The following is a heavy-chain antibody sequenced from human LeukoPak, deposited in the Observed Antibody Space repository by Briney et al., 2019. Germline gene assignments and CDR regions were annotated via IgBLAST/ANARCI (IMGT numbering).Heavy chain of an antibody. CDR3: ARARGPQQLVVNWFDP. V-gene: IGHV1-69*05. Sequence: GASVKVSCKASGGTFTSYAISWVRQAPGQGLEWMGRFIPIFGTANYAQKFQGRVTITTDESTSTAYMELSSLRSEDTAVYYCARARGPQQLVVNWFDPWGQGTLVTVSS. D-gene: IGHD6-13*01. CDR2: FIPIFGTA. CDR1: GGTFTSYA. J-gene: IGHJ5*02.